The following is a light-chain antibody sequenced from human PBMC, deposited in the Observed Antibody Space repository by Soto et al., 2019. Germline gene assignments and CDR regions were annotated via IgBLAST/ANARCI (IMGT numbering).Light chain of an antibody. CDR3: QQSYSTLWT. Sequence: DIQMSQSPASLYASLGDIVTITCWASQSISNFLNWFQHKPGKAPKVLISAASTLQSGVPSRFSGSGSGTDFTLTISSLQPEDFATYYCQQSYSTLWTFGQGTEVDIK. V-gene: IGKV1-39*01. CDR1: QSISNF. CDR2: AAS. J-gene: IGKJ1*01.